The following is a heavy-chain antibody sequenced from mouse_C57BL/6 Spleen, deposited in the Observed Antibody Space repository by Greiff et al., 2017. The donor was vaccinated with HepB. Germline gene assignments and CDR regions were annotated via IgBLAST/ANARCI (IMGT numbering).Heavy chain of an antibody. D-gene: IGHD1-1*02. CDR3: ARDGGSYGYFDV. CDR2: ISDGGSYT. Sequence: EVMLVESGGGLVKPGGSLKLSCAASGFTSSSYAMSWVRQTPEKRLEWVATISDGGSYTYYPDNVKGRFTISRDNAKNNLYLQMSHLKSEDTAMYYCARDGGSYGYFDVWGTGTTVTVSS. CDR1: GFTSSSYA. J-gene: IGHJ1*03. V-gene: IGHV5-4*01.